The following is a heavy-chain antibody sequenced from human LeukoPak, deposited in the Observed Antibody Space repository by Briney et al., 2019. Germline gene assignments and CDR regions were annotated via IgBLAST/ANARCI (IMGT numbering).Heavy chain of an antibody. CDR2: INPNSGGT. CDR3: ARTGLVRKSYSSGGGVDY. J-gene: IGHJ4*02. V-gene: IGHV1-2*02. D-gene: IGHD6-19*01. CDR1: GYTFTGYY. Sequence: GASVKVSCKASGYTFTGYYMHWVRQAPGRGLEWMGWINPNSGGTNYAQKFQGRVTMTRDTSISTAYMELSRLRSDDTAVYYCARTGLVRKSYSSGGGVDYWGQGTLVTVSS.